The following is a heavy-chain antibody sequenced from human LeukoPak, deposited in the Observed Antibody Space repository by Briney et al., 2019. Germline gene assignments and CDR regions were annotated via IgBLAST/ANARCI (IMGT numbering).Heavy chain of an antibody. Sequence: SETLSLTCSVSGGSTTGYFWTWIRQPPGKGPEWIGYVYYKGDTSYSPSLDSRVSISVDTSKKYFSLKLNSVTAADTAVYYCARVSGCSGCVSPSDVWGKGTTVTVSS. D-gene: IGHD6-19*01. V-gene: IGHV4-59*08. J-gene: IGHJ6*04. CDR1: GGSTTGYF. CDR3: ARVSGCSGCVSPSDV. CDR2: VYYKGDT.